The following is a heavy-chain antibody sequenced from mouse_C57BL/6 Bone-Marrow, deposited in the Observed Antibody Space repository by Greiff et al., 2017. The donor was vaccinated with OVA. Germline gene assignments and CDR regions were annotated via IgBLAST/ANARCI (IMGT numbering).Heavy chain of an antibody. Sequence: VQLQESGPELVKPGASVKISCKASGYAFSSSWMNWVKQRPGKGLEWIGRIYPGDGATNYNGKFKGKATLTAGKSTSTAYIQLSSLTSEDSAVYFCARDVYDGYYLYWDFDVWGTGTTVTVSS. J-gene: IGHJ1*03. CDR1: GYAFSSSW. D-gene: IGHD2-3*01. CDR2: IYPGDGAT. CDR3: ARDVYDGYYLYWDFDV. V-gene: IGHV1-82*01.